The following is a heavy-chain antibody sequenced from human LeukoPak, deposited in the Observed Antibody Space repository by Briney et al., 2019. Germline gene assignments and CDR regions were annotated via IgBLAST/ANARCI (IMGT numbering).Heavy chain of an antibody. D-gene: IGHD6-19*01. V-gene: IGHV6-1*01. CDR1: GDSVSSNSAA. CDR3: ARDPDYQWLVPLYAFDI. CDR2: TYYRSKWYN. Sequence: SQTLSLTCAISGDSVSSNSAAWNWIRQSPSRGLEWLGRTYYRSKWYNDYAVSVKSRITINSDTSKNQFSLQLNSVTPEDTAVYYCARDPDYQWLVPLYAFDIWGQGTMVTVSS. J-gene: IGHJ3*02.